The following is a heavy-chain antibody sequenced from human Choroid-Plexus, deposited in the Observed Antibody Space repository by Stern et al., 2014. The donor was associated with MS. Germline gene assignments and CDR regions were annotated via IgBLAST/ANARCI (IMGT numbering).Heavy chain of an antibody. D-gene: IGHD2-8*02. CDR3: AKDRQYWTYF. Sequence: QVQLMQSGGGVVQPGRPLRLSCVASGFTFGSCAMHWVRQAPGKGLEWVAGVSYDGSNKYYADSVKGRFTISRDNSQNTLYMQMSSLRPEDTAVYYCAKDRQYWTYF. CDR2: VSYDGSNK. J-gene: IGHJ2*01. V-gene: IGHV3-30*18. CDR1: GFTFGSCA.